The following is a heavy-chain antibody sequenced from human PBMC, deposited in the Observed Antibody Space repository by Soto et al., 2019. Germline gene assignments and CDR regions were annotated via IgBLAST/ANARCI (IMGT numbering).Heavy chain of an antibody. V-gene: IGHV3-33*01. CDR3: ARGGTYYDSSGADY. Sequence: QVQLVESGGGVVQPGRSLRLSCAASGFTFSSYGMHWVRQAPGKGLEWVAVIWYVGSNKYYADSVKGRFTISRDNSKNTLYLQMNSLRAEDTAVYYCARGGTYYDSSGADYWGQGTLVTVSS. D-gene: IGHD3-22*01. CDR2: IWYVGSNK. CDR1: GFTFSSYG. J-gene: IGHJ4*02.